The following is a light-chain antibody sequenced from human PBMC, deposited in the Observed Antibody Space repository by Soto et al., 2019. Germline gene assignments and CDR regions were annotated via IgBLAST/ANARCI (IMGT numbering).Light chain of an antibody. CDR3: QQYGSSPPT. J-gene: IGKJ2*01. CDR2: GAS. CDR1: QSVSSSY. Sequence: EIVLTQSPGTLSLSPGERATLSCRASQSVSSSYLAWYQQKPGQAPRLLIYGASSRATGIPDRFSGSGSGTDFTLTISRQEPEEFAVYYCQQYGSSPPTCGQGTKLEIK. V-gene: IGKV3-20*01.